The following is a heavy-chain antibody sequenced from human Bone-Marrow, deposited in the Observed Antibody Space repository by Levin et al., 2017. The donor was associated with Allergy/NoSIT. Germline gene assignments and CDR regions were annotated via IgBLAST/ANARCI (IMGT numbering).Heavy chain of an antibody. CDR3: GIGYRSSWSVDS. CDR1: GGTFSSYA. Sequence: ASVKVSCKTSGGTFSSYAISWVRQAPRQGLEWMGGIIPIFETPNYAQDFQGRVTITADESTTTAYMEISSLTSEDTAVYFCGIGYRSSWSVDSWGQGTLVTVSS. D-gene: IGHD6-13*01. J-gene: IGHJ5*01. V-gene: IGHV1-69*13. CDR2: IIPIFETP.